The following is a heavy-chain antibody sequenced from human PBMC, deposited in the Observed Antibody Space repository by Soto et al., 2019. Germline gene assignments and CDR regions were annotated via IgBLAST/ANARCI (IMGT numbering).Heavy chain of an antibody. CDR3: ATRDYTASPY. V-gene: IGHV4-4*02. J-gene: IGHJ4*02. Sequence: QVQLQESGPGLVKPSGTLSLTCAVSGASISSCDWWTWVRQPPGKGLEWIGEIHHSGATSYNSSVKGRVTISLDKSKNHFSLQLNSVTAADTAVYYCATRDYTASPYWGQGILVTVSS. D-gene: IGHD2-2*02. CDR2: IHHSGAT. CDR1: GASISSCDW.